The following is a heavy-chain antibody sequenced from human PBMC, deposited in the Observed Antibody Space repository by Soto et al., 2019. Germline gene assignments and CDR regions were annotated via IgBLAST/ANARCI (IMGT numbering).Heavy chain of an antibody. J-gene: IGHJ3*02. CDR3: ARVDYTYDDFWSGYAFDI. D-gene: IGHD3-3*01. V-gene: IGHV4-59*01. CDR1: GGSISSYY. Sequence: SETLSLTCTVSGGSISSYYWSWIRQPPGKGLEWIGYIYYSGSTNYNPSLKSRVTISVDTSKNQFSLKLSSVTAADTAVYYCARVDYTYDDFWSGYAFDIWGQGTMVTVSS. CDR2: IYYSGST.